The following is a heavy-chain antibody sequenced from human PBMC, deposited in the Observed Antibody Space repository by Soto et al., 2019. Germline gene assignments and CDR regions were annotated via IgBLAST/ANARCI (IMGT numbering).Heavy chain of an antibody. CDR3: AKGLLSFHYGMEV. D-gene: IGHD3-16*02. V-gene: IGHV3-23*01. J-gene: IGHJ6*02. CDR1: GFTFNTYP. Sequence: EVKLLQSGGGVVPPGGSLRLSCATSGFTFNTYPMTWVRQAPGKGLEWVSSISSTAGRTSSYADSVKGRFAISRDFSDNTVYLQMNNLRVDDTAVYFCAKGLLSFHYGMEVWGQGTTVTVSS. CDR2: ISSTAGRTS.